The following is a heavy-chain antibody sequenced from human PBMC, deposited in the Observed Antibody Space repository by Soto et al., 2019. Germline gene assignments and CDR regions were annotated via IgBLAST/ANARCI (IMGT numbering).Heavy chain of an antibody. CDR3: ARLIPVYCSGGSCYPRFGLEEFDP. Sequence: SETLSLTCTVSGGSISAYYWSWIRQPPGKGLEWIGHIFYTGSTNYNPSLKSRVTISADTSKNQFSLKVSSVTAADTAVYYCARLIPVYCSGGSCYPRFGLEEFDPWGQGTLVTVSS. D-gene: IGHD2-15*01. V-gene: IGHV4-59*08. J-gene: IGHJ5*02. CDR2: IFYTGST. CDR1: GGSISAYY.